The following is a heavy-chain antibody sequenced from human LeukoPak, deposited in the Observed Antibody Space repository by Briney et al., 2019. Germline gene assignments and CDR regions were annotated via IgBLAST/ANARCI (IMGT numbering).Heavy chain of an antibody. J-gene: IGHJ5*02. CDR1: GGSISSSSYY. V-gene: IGHV4-39*07. Sequence: PSETLSLTCTVSGGSISSSSYYWGWIRQPPGKGLEWIGSIYYSGSTYYNPSLKSRVTISVDTSKNQFSLKLSSVTAADTAVYYCARDGGYSYGCWFDPWGQGTLVTVSS. CDR3: ARDGGYSYGCWFDP. CDR2: IYYSGST. D-gene: IGHD5-18*01.